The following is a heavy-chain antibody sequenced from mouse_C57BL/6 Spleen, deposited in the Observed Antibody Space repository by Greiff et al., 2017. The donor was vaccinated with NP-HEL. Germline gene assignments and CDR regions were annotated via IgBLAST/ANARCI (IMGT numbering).Heavy chain of an antibody. D-gene: IGHD1-1*01. CDR2: ISYDGSN. Sequence: EVQLKESGPGLVKPSQSLSLTCSVTGYSITSGYYWNWIRQFPGNKLEWMGYISYDGSNNYNPSLKNRISITRDTSKNQFFLKLNSVTTEDTATYYCAREEITTVDWYFDVWGTGTTVTVSS. CDR3: AREEITTVDWYFDV. J-gene: IGHJ1*03. V-gene: IGHV3-6*01. CDR1: GYSITSGYY.